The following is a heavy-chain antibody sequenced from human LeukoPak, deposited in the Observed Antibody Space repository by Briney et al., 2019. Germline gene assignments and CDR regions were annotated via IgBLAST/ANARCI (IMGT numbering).Heavy chain of an antibody. D-gene: IGHD1/OR15-1a*01. J-gene: IGHJ4*02. V-gene: IGHV4-59*08. CDR3: ARSISGTRSKFDY. CDR1: GGSISSYY. CDR2: TYYGGRT. Sequence: SETLSLTCTVSGGSISSYYWSWIRQPPGKGLDWIGYTYYGGRTNYNPSLKSRATMSIDTAKNQFSLNLTSVTAADTAVYYCARSISGTRSKFDYWGQGTLVTVSS.